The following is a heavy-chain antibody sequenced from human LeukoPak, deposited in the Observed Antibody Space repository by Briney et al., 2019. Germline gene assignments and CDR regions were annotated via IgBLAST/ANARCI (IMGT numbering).Heavy chain of an antibody. CDR2: ISAYNGNT. V-gene: IGHV1-18*01. CDR1: GYTFSNYG. CDR3: AREGLGELTLDY. D-gene: IGHD3-16*01. J-gene: IGHJ4*02. Sequence: ASVKVSCKTSGYTFSNYGVSWVRQAPGKGLEWMGWISAYNGNTNYAQKLQGRVTMTTDTSTNTAYMELRSLGSDDTAVYYCAREGLGELTLDYWGQGTLVTVSS.